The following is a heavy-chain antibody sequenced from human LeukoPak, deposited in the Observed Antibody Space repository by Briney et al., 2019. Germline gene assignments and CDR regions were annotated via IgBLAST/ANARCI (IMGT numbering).Heavy chain of an antibody. CDR3: ARDYSNYLGQDYYGMDV. Sequence: GASVKVSCKASGYTLANYGITWVRQAPGQGPEWMGWISAHNGYTNYAQKLQGRVTMTTDTSTSTAYMELRSLRSDDTAVYYCARDYSNYLGQDYYGMDVWGQGTTVTVSS. CDR1: GYTLANYG. CDR2: ISAHNGYT. V-gene: IGHV1-18*01. J-gene: IGHJ6*02. D-gene: IGHD4-11*01.